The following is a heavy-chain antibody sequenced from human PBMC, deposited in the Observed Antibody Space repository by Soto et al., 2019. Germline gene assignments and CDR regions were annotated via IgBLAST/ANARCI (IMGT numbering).Heavy chain of an antibody. CDR3: ARGYYMDV. Sequence: SGTLSLTFTVCGGSISSYYWSWIRQPPGKGLEWIGYIYYSGSTNYNPSLKSRVTISVDTSKNQFSLKLSSVTAADTAVYYCARGYYMDVWGKGTTVTVSS. V-gene: IGHV4-59*08. CDR2: IYYSGST. J-gene: IGHJ6*03. CDR1: GGSISSYY.